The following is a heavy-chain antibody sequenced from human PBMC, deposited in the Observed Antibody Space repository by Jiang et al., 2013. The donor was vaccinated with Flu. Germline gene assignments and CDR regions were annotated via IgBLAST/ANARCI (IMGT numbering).Heavy chain of an antibody. J-gene: IGHJ4*02. CDR2: IDPSSGSG. CDR3: ARSCTGGSCQYYFDY. Sequence: VQLVESGAEVERPGASVTVSCKSSGYTFTTYYIQWVRQAPGQGLEWMGIIDPSSGSGTYAQNFLGRVTMTRDTSTGTVYMALGSLRSDDTAVYYCARSCTGGSCQYYFDYWGQGALVTVSS. V-gene: IGHV1-46*01. CDR1: GYTFTTYY. D-gene: IGHD2-15*01.